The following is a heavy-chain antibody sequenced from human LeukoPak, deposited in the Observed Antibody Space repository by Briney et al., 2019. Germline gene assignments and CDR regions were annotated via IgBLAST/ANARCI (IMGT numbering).Heavy chain of an antibody. CDR3: ARVGGDSHKGMSAFDI. CDR2: INPSGGST. Sequence: ASVKVSCKASGYTFTSYAMNWVRQAPGQGLEWMGIINPSGGSTSYAQKFQGRVTMTRDTSTSTVYMELSSLRSEDTAVYYCARVGGDSHKGMSAFDIWGQGTMVTVSS. CDR1: GYTFTSYA. J-gene: IGHJ3*02. V-gene: IGHV1-46*01. D-gene: IGHD5-18*01.